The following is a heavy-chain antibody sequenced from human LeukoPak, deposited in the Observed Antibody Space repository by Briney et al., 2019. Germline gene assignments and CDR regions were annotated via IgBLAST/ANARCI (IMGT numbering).Heavy chain of an antibody. CDR1: GFTFSNYG. D-gene: IGHD6-19*01. J-gene: IGHJ6*03. CDR2: ISSSSTYI. Sequence: GGSLRLSCAASGFTFSNYGMNWVRQAPGKGLEWVSSISSSSTYIYYADSVKGRFTISRDNAKNSLYLQMNSLRAEDTAVYYCAKSSGWNYYYYYMAVWGKGTTVIASS. CDR3: AKSSGWNYYYYYMAV. V-gene: IGHV3-21*01.